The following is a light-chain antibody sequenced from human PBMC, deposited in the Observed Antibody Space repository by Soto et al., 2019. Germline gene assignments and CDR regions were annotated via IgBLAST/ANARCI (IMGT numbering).Light chain of an antibody. CDR1: SSDVGGYNY. Sequence: QSVLTQPASVSGSPGQSITISCTGTSSDVGGYNYVSWYQQHPGKAPKLMIYDVSNRPSGVSNCFSGSKSGNTASLTISGLQAEDEADYYCSSYTSSSTPHVFGTGTKLTVL. J-gene: IGLJ1*01. CDR2: DVS. V-gene: IGLV2-14*01. CDR3: SSYTSSSTPHV.